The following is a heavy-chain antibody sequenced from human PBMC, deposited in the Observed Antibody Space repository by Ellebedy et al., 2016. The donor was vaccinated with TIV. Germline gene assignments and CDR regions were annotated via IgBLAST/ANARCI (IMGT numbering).Heavy chain of an antibody. CDR2: ISSSGSTI. Sequence: GGSLRLXXAASGFTFSDYYMSWIRQAPGKGLEWVSYISSSGSTIYYADSVKGRFTISRDNAKNSLYLQMNSLRAEDTAVYYCARDPRRTRFDPWGQGTLVTVSS. V-gene: IGHV3-11*01. CDR3: ARDPRRTRFDP. CDR1: GFTFSDYY. J-gene: IGHJ5*02.